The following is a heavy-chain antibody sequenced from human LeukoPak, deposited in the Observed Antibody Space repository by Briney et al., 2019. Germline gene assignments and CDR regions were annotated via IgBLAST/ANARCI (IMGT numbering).Heavy chain of an antibody. CDR2: TQYDGSIE. Sequence: PGGSLRLSCTASGFTFSSYGMHWVRQAPGRGLEWVAATQYDGSIEYYADSVKGRFTISRDQSKNTLFLQVNSLRAEDTAVYYCARDSCGSPSCFDYWGQGTLVTVSS. D-gene: IGHD2-2*01. CDR1: GFTFSSYG. CDR3: ARDSCGSPSCFDY. J-gene: IGHJ4*02. V-gene: IGHV3-33*01.